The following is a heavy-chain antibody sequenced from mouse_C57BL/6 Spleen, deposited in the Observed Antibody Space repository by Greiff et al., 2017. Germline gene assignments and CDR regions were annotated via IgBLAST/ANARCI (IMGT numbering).Heavy chain of an antibody. V-gene: IGHV1-64*01. CDR3: AREGLAFYAMDY. CDR1: GYTFTSYW. Sequence: QVQLQQPGAELVKPGASVKLSCKASGYTFTSYWMHWVKQRPGQCLEWIGMIHPNSGSTNYNEKFKSKATLTVDKSSSTAYMQLSSLTSEDSAVYYCAREGLAFYAMDYWGQGTSVTVSS. D-gene: IGHD3-3*01. J-gene: IGHJ4*01. CDR2: IHPNSGST.